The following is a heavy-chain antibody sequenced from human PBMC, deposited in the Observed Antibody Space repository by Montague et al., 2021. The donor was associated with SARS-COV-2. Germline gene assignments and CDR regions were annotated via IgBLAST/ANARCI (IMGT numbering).Heavy chain of an antibody. CDR2: VSYSGST. V-gene: IGHV4-39*07. CDR1: GGTTITDTHY. CDR3: GRGSRVNCFDY. Sequence: SETRSLTCSASGGTTITDTHYWGWVRHPPGKGLEWLGSVSYSGSTYYNPSVKSRVAVSLDTSRTQCSRRLNSLTAADAAAYYCGRGSRVNCFDYWGRGILVTVSS. J-gene: IGHJ4*02.